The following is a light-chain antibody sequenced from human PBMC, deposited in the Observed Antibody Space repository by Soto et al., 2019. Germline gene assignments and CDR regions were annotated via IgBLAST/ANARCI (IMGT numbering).Light chain of an antibody. CDR2: DVT. J-gene: IGLJ2*01. CDR3: SSYTTSSTLV. CDR1: SSDVGAYDF. Sequence: QSVLTQPASVSGSPGQSITISCTGTSSDVGAYDFVSWYQHYPGKAPKLVTFDVTHRPPGISDRFSGSKSANTASLTISGLQAEDEAFYYCSSYTTSSTLVFGGGTKLTVL. V-gene: IGLV2-14*01.